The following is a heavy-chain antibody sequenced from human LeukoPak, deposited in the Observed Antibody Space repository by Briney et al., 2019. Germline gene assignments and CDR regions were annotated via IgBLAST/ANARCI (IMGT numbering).Heavy chain of an antibody. CDR2: INHSGST. CDR1: GGSFSGYY. D-gene: IGHD3-9*01. J-gene: IGHJ5*02. CDR3: ARSRSITIFHENWFDP. V-gene: IGHV4-34*01. Sequence: SETLSLTCAVYGGSFSGYYWSWIRQPPGKGLEWIGEINHSGSTNYNPSLKSRVTISVDTSKNQFSLRLSSVTAADTAVYYCARSRSITIFHENWFDPWGQGTLVTVSP.